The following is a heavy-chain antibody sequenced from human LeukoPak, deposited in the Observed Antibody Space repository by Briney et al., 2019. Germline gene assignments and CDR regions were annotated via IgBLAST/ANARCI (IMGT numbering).Heavy chain of an antibody. CDR2: ISNNGGYT. J-gene: IGHJ4*02. Sequence: GGSLRLSCTASGFTFGDYAMSWFRQAPGKGLEWVSAISNNGGYTYYADSVQGRFTISRDNSKSTLCLQMNSLRAEDTAVYYCAKQLGYCSDGSCYFPYWGQGTLVTVSS. CDR3: AKQLGYCSDGSCYFPY. V-gene: IGHV3-23*01. D-gene: IGHD2-15*01. CDR1: GFTFGDYA.